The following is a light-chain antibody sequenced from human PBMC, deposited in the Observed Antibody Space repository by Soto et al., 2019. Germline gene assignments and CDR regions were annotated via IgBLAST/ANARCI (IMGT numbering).Light chain of an antibody. J-gene: IGKJ5*01. CDR1: QSISIF. CDR2: GAA. CDR3: HQRDSTPIA. Sequence: DIQMTQSPSSLSASVGDRVTITCRASQSISIFLNWHQHKPGKAPKILIYGAASMQSGAPSRFSASGPRKEFTLTISSLHPEEFATYYCHQRDSTPIAFGQRKRLDI. V-gene: IGKV1-39*01.